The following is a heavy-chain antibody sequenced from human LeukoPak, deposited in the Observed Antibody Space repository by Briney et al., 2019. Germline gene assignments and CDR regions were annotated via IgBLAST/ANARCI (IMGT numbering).Heavy chain of an antibody. D-gene: IGHD6-19*01. CDR2: ISGSSSTI. Sequence: GGSLRLSCAASGITFSTSTMNWVRQAPGKGLEWVSYISGSSSTIYYADSVKGRFTVSRDNAGNSLYLQMNNPRDDDTAVYFCARVQTDSRGWYHFDYWGQGTLVTVSS. CDR3: ARVQTDSRGWYHFDY. J-gene: IGHJ4*02. V-gene: IGHV3-48*02. CDR1: GITFSTST.